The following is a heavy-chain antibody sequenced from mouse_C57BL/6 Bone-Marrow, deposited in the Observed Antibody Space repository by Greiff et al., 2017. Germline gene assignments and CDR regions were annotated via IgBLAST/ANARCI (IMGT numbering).Heavy chain of an antibody. Sequence: DVQLVESGGDLVKPGGSLKLSCAASGFTFSSYGMSWVRQTPDKRLEWVATISSGGSYTYYPDSVKGRFTISRDNAKNTLYLQMSSLKSEDTAMYYCERLDSAGYFDYGGQGTTLTVSS. J-gene: IGHJ2*01. D-gene: IGHD3-2*02. V-gene: IGHV5-6*01. CDR1: GFTFSSYG. CDR2: ISSGGSYT. CDR3: ERLDSAGYFDY.